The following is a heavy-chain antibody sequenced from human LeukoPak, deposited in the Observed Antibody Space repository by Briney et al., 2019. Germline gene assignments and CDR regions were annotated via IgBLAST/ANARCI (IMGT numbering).Heavy chain of an antibody. V-gene: IGHV4-39*01. D-gene: IGHD5-18*01. CDR2: IFYSGST. J-gene: IGHJ6*03. CDR1: GGSISSSNVY. CDR3: AGHGSSEKLYYYYYMDV. Sequence: PSETLSLTCTVSGGSISSSNVYWGWIRQPPGKGLEWIGSIFYSGSTYYNPSLMGRVTMSLDTSKNQFSLKLSSVTAADTAVYYCAGHGSSEKLYYYYYMDVWGKGTTVTVSS.